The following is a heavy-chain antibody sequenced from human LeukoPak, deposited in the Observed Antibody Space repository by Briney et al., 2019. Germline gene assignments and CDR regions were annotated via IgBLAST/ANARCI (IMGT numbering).Heavy chain of an antibody. CDR2: IKQDGSKK. D-gene: IGHD3-16*01. V-gene: IGHV3-7*01. J-gene: IGHJ4*02. CDR3: AKDRANWAIDD. Sequence: GGSLRLSCVASGFPFSSYWMTWVRQAPGKGLEWVANIKQDGSKKSYVDSVKGRFTISRDNAKNSLYLQMNSLRAEDTAVYYCAKDRANWAIDDWGREPKSPSP. CDR1: GFPFSSYW.